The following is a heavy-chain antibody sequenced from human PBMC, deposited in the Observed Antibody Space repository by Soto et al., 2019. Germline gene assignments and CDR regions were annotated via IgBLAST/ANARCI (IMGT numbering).Heavy chain of an antibody. J-gene: IGHJ4*02. D-gene: IGHD2-15*01. Sequence: QVQLQESGPGLVKPSQTLSLTCTVSGGSISSGDYYWSWIRQPPGKGLEWIGYIYYSGSTYYNPSLKGGVTISVDTSRNQFSLKLSSVTAADTAVYYCARGYCSGGSCYAGMFDYWGQGTLVTVSS. CDR1: GGSISSGDYY. V-gene: IGHV4-30-4*01. CDR3: ARGYCSGGSCYAGMFDY. CDR2: IYYSGST.